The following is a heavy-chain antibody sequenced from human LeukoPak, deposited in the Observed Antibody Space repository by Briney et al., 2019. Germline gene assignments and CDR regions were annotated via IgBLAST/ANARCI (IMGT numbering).Heavy chain of an antibody. CDR1: GGSISSGSYY. Sequence: SETLSLTCTVSGGSISSGSYYWSWIRQPAGTGLEWIGRIYTSGSTNYNPSLKSRVTISVDTSKNQFSLKLSSVTAADTAVYYCARGGCGSGFDYWGQGTLVTVSS. J-gene: IGHJ4*02. CDR2: IYTSGST. D-gene: IGHD3-10*01. CDR3: ARGGCGSGFDY. V-gene: IGHV4-61*02.